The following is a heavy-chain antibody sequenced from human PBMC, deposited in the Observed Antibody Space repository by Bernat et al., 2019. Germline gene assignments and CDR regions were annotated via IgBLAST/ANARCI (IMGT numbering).Heavy chain of an antibody. CDR2: IWYDGRNE. D-gene: IGHD5-12*01. J-gene: IGHJ4*02. CDR3: AREASRILRQFDY. Sequence: QVQMVESGGGVVQPGRSLRLTCVASGFTFSNYGMHWVRQAPGKGLEWVAIIWYDGRNEDYADSVKGRFTISRDNSQNTLYLQMNSLRADDTAVYYCAREASRILRQFDYWGQGTLVTVPS. V-gene: IGHV3-33*01. CDR1: GFTFSNYG.